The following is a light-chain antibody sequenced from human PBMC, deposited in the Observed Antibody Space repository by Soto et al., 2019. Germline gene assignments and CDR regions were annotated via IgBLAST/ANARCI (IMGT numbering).Light chain of an antibody. CDR1: SSDVGSYNL. J-gene: IGLJ1*01. CDR3: CSYAGVGG. CDR2: EGS. Sequence: QSVLTQPASVSGSPGQSITISCTGTSSDVGSYNLVSWYQQHPGKAPKLMIYEGSKRPSGVSNRFSGSKSGNTASLTISGLQAEDEADYYYCSYAGVGGFGTGTKVTVL. V-gene: IGLV2-23*01.